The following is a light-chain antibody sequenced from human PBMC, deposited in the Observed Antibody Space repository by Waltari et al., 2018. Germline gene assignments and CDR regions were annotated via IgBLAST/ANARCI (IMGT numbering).Light chain of an antibody. Sequence: EIVMTQSPALLFVSPGESATLSCSTSQIVSIILAWYQQKPGQAPTLLISDASTRATVIPPRFSGSGSGTDFTLTISSLQSEDFAVYYCQQYNNWPLTFGGGTKVEIK. CDR3: QQYNNWPLT. J-gene: IGKJ4*01. CDR2: DAS. CDR1: QIVSII. V-gene: IGKV3-15*01.